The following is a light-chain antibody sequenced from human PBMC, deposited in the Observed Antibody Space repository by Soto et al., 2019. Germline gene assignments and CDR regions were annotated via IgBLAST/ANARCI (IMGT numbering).Light chain of an antibody. V-gene: IGLV2-14*03. J-gene: IGLJ1*01. CDR3: FSFKTTSTHV. Sequence: QSALTQPASLSGSPGQSITISCTGTSSDIGAYDYVSWFQQHPGKAPKLMISEVNNRPSGVSNRFSGSKSGNTAYLTISGLQVEDEAEYFCFSFKTTSTHVLGSGTKLTVL. CDR1: SSDIGAYDY. CDR2: EVN.